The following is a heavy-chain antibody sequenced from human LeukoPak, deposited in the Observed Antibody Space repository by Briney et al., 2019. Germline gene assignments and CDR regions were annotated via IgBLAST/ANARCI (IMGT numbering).Heavy chain of an antibody. CDR2: ISGSGGST. Sequence: GGSLRLSCAASGFTFSTYAMSWVRQAPGKGLEWVSAISGSGGSTYYADSVKGRFTISRDNSKNTLYLQMNSLRAEDTAIYYCAKFHVNFSSGWLRSFDYWGQGTLVTVSS. V-gene: IGHV3-23*01. D-gene: IGHD6-19*01. CDR1: GFTFSTYA. J-gene: IGHJ4*02. CDR3: AKFHVNFSSGWLRSFDY.